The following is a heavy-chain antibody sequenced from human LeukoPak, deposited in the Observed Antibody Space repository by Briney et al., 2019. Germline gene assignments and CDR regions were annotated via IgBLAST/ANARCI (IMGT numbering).Heavy chain of an antibody. CDR3: TKDYGYHYGHSDN. CDR2: ISASGGTT. D-gene: IGHD3-16*02. CDR1: GFSFSNYA. J-gene: IGHJ4*02. Sequence: GGSLRLSCAASGFSFSNYAMHWVRQAPGKGLEWVSVISASGGTTFYADSVKARFTISRDKSKNTLYLRMNSLRVEDTAIYYCTKDYGYHYGHSDNWGQGTLVRVSS. V-gene: IGHV3-23*01.